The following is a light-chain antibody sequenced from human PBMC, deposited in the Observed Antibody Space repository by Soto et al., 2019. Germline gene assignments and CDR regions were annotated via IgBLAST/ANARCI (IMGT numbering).Light chain of an antibody. CDR2: GAS. V-gene: IGKV3-20*01. CDR3: QQYGSSPGP. Sequence: EILLTQSPGTLYLSPGERATLSCRASQSVSSSYLAWYQQKPGQAPRLRIYGASSRATGIPDRFSRSGSGTEFTLTISRLEPEDFAVYYCQQYGSSPGPFGQGTKLEI. CDR1: QSVSSSY. J-gene: IGKJ2*01.